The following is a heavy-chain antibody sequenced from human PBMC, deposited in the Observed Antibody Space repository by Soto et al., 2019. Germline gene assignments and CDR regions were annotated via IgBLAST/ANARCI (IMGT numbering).Heavy chain of an antibody. D-gene: IGHD3-22*01. J-gene: IGHJ4*02. CDR3: AADPYYYDSSNYYSFDY. CDR1: GFTFSSSS. CDR2: IVFGSGYT. Sequence: SVKVSCKASGFTFSSSSVQWVRQARGLRLEWIGWIVFGSGYTDYAQKFQDRVTITRDMSTSTAYMELSSLSSEDTAVYYCAADPYYYDSSNYYSFDYWGQGTLVTVSS. V-gene: IGHV1-58*01.